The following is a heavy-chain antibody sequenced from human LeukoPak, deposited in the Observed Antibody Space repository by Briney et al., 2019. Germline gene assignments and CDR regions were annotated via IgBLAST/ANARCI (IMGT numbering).Heavy chain of an antibody. J-gene: IGHJ4*02. V-gene: IGHV3-74*01. CDR1: GFTFSSSW. CDR3: ARGVGGDRDY. CDR2: INPDGSIT. D-gene: IGHD2-21*02. Sequence: GGSVRLSCAASGFTFSSSWMHWVRQAPGNGLVWVSRINPDGSITSHADSVKGRFTISRDNPKNTVYLQMNSLRAEDTAVYYCARGVGGDRDYWGQGTLVTVSS.